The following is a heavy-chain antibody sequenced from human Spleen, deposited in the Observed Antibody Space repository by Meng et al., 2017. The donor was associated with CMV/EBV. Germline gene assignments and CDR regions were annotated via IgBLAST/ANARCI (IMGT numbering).Heavy chain of an antibody. CDR2: IHPNSGGT. V-gene: IGHV1-2*02. CDR3: ARVGGGGGFDP. CDR1: GYIFTGYY. D-gene: IGHD3-16*01. J-gene: IGHJ5*02. Sequence: ASVKVSCKASGYIFTGYYIHWVRQAPGQGLEWMGWIHPNSGGTNYAQRFQGRVTMTRDTSKNQFSLKLSSVTAADTAVYYCARVGGGGGFDPWGQGTLVTVSS.